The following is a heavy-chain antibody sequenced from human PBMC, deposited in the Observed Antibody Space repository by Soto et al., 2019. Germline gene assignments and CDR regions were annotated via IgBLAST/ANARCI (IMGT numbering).Heavy chain of an antibody. J-gene: IGHJ4*02. CDR3: VGEVGVRSFNY. Sequence: QVQVVESGGGVVQPGGSLRLSCAVSGFTFSNHAMHWVRHAPGKGLEWVTFISHDGNNKFYVDSVKGRFNISRDNSKNTLNLRMNSLRDDDTAVYYCVGEVGVRSFNYWGQGTLVTVSS. CDR2: ISHDGNNK. CDR1: GFTFSNHA. D-gene: IGHD1-26*01. V-gene: IGHV3-30-3*01.